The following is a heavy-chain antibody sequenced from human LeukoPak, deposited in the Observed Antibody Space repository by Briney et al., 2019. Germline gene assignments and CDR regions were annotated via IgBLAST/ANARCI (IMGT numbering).Heavy chain of an antibody. Sequence: GGSLRLSCAASGFTFSSYEMNWVRQAPGKGLEWVSYISSSGSTIYYADSVKGRFTIPRDDAKNSLYLQMNSLRAEDTAVYYCARGITGTTFLGYWGQGTLVTVSS. CDR3: ARGITGTTFLGY. D-gene: IGHD1-20*01. J-gene: IGHJ4*02. CDR1: GFTFSSYE. V-gene: IGHV3-48*03. CDR2: ISSSGSTI.